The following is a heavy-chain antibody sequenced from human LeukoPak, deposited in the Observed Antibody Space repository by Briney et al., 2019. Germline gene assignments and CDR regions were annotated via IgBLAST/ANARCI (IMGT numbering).Heavy chain of an antibody. D-gene: IGHD3-22*01. V-gene: IGHV1-3*04. CDR2: INSANGNT. Sequence: ASVKVSCKASGYTFANYAMHWVRQAPGQSLEWMGWINSANGNTKYSQKFQGRVTITRDTSASTAYMELSSLRSEDTAVYYCASQWFPSPYYYYGMDVWGQGTTVTVSS. CDR3: ASQWFPSPYYYYGMDV. CDR1: GYTFANYA. J-gene: IGHJ6*02.